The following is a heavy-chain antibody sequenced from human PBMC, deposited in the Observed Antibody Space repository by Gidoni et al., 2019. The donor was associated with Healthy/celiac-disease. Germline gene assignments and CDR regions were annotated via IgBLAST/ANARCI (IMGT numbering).Heavy chain of an antibody. D-gene: IGHD3-22*01. CDR3: AVGYYYDSSGYYDQVTSDFDY. V-gene: IGHV3-11*01. CDR1: GFTFSDYY. Sequence: QVQLVESGGGLVKPGGSLRLSCAASGFTFSDYYMSWIRQAPGKGLEWVSYISSSGSTIYYADSVKGRFTISRDNAKNSLYLQMNSLRAEDTAVYYCAVGYYYDSSGYYDQVTSDFDYWGQGTLVTVSS. CDR2: ISSSGSTI. J-gene: IGHJ4*02.